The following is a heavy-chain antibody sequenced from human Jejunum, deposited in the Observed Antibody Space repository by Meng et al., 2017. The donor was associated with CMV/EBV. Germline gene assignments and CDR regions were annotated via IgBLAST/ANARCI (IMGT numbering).Heavy chain of an antibody. Sequence: FSISNDYVSWVRQAPGKGLEFVSVIYSGGSTYYAASMKGRFTISRDNAQNTVFLQMNSLRTEDTAVYYCARRPSVIPVSYYGMDVWGQGTTVTVSS. J-gene: IGHJ6*02. CDR3: ARRPSVIPVSYYGMDV. CDR2: IYSGGST. D-gene: IGHD2-21*01. V-gene: IGHV3-53*01. CDR1: FSISNDY.